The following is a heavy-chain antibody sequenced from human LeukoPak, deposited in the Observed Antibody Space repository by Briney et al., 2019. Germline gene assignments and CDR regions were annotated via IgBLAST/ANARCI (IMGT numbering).Heavy chain of an antibody. D-gene: IGHD2-15*01. Sequence: GGSLRLSCAASGFTFDDYAMHWVRQAPGKGLEWVSGTSWNSGSIGYADSVKGRFTISRDNAKNSLYLQMNSLRAEDMALYYWANDDVAGGGAETLYFDYWGQGTLVTVSS. CDR2: TSWNSGSI. CDR1: GFTFDDYA. V-gene: IGHV3-9*03. J-gene: IGHJ4*02. CDR3: ANDDVAGGGAETLYFDY.